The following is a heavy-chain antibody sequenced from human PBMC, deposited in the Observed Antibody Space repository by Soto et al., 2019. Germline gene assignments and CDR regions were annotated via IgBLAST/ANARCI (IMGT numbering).Heavy chain of an antibody. J-gene: IGHJ4*02. CDR3: ASKAACGGDCYAFDS. CDR2: IIPLFGTA. CDR1: GGIFSSNT. D-gene: IGHD2-21*02. Sequence: QVYLVQSGAEVKKPGSSVKISCKASGGIFSSNTINWVRQAAGQGLEWMGGIIPLFGTANYAEKFQGRVTITADKYKKTEYMELTSLRSEDTAVYYCASKAACGGDCYAFDSWGQGTLVTVSS. V-gene: IGHV1-69*06.